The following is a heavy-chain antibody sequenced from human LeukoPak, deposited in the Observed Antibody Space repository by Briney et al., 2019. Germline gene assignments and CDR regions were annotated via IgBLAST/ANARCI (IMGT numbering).Heavy chain of an antibody. CDR3: APGPATPKSGVAYYYDSSAYHYFDY. V-gene: IGHV1-2*02. CDR2: INPNSGDT. D-gene: IGHD3-22*01. CDR1: GYTFTGYY. J-gene: IGHJ4*02. Sequence: GASVKVSCKASGYTFTGYYMHWVRQAPGQELEWMGWINPNSGDTNYAQKFQGRVTMTRDASITTAYMELSRLSSDDTAVYYCAPGPATPKSGVAYYYDSSAYHYFDYWGQGTLVTVSS.